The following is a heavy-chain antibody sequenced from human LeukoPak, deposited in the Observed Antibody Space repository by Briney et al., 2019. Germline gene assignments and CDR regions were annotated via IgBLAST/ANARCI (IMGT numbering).Heavy chain of an antibody. CDR2: ILGNGDSS. CDR3: ARGSTSGWSFDY. V-gene: IGHV3-64*01. Sequence: GGSLKLSCAASGFTFSSYPMDWVRQAPGKGLEYVSAILGNGDSSFYANSVKGRFTISRDNSKNTLHLHMGSLRAEDMAVHYCARGSTSGWSFDYWGRGTLVTVSS. D-gene: IGHD6-19*01. CDR1: GFTFSSYP. J-gene: IGHJ4*02.